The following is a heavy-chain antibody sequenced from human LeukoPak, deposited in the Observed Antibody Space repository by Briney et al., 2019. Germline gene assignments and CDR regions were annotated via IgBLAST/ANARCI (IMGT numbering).Heavy chain of an antibody. Sequence: SETLSLTCTVSGGSISSGSYYWSWIRQPAGKGLEWIGEINHSGSTDYNPSLKSRLTISVDTSKNQFSLKLSSVTAADTAVYYCARSPGTMVRGITRSFFDYWGQGTLVTVSS. D-gene: IGHD3-10*01. CDR3: ARSPGTMVRGITRSFFDY. V-gene: IGHV4-61*10. CDR1: GGSISSGSYY. J-gene: IGHJ4*02. CDR2: INHSGST.